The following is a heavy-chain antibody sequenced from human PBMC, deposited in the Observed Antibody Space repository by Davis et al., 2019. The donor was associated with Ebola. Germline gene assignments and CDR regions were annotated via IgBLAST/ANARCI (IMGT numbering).Heavy chain of an antibody. CDR3: ARDPYGFSPGGDVFDI. CDR2: INWNGGTI. V-gene: IGHV3-9*01. CDR1: GFTFDDYA. J-gene: IGHJ3*02. D-gene: IGHD3-10*01. Sequence: SLKISCAASGFTFDDYAMHWVRQAPGKGLEWVSIINWNGGTIVYADSVKGRFTISRDNAKNSLYLQMSSLRAEDTALYFCARDPYGFSPGGDVFDIWGQGTMVTVSS.